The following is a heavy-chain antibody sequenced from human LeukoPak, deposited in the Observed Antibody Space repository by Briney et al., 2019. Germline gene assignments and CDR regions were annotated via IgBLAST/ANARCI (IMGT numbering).Heavy chain of an antibody. D-gene: IGHD1-1*01. CDR1: GFTFSSYG. CDR2: ISYDGSNK. Sequence: GGSLRLSCAASGFTFSSYGMHWARQAPGKGLEWVAVISYDGSNKYYADSVKGRFTISRDNSKNTLYLQMNSLRAEDTAVYYCAGGTRDAFDIWGQGTMVTVSS. J-gene: IGHJ3*02. V-gene: IGHV3-30*03. CDR3: AGGTRDAFDI.